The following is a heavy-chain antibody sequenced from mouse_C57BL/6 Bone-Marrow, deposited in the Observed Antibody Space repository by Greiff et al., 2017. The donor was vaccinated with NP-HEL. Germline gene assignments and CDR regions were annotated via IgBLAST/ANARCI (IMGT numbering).Heavy chain of an antibody. J-gene: IGHJ2*01. Sequence: VQLQQSGPALVKPSQTVSLTCTVTGYSITNGNHWWNWIRQVSGSKLEWIGYISSSGSTDSNPSLKSRISITRDTSKNQLFLQLNSVTTEDIATYYCARADDYYGSSYSFDYWGQGTTLTVSS. D-gene: IGHD1-1*01. CDR2: ISSSGST. V-gene: IGHV3-4*01. CDR3: ARADDYYGSSYSFDY. CDR1: GYSITNGNHW.